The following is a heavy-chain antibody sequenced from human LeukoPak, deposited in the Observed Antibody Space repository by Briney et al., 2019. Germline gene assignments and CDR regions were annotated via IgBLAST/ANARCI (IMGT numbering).Heavy chain of an antibody. J-gene: IGHJ4*02. CDR3: VKDVGGSYAFDY. V-gene: IGHV3-64D*09. Sequence: PGGSLRLSCSASGFTFSRYAMHWVRQAPGKGLEYVSGINDNGGRTHYGDSVKGRFSISRDNSMNTLHLQMSTLGAEDTALYYCVKDVGGSYAFDYWGQGILVTVAS. D-gene: IGHD1-26*01. CDR1: GFTFSRYA. CDR2: INDNGGRT.